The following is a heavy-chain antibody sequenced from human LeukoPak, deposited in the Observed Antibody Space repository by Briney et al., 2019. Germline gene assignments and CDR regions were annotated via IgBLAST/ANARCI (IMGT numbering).Heavy chain of an antibody. CDR1: GGSLSSGSYY. CDR2: IYNSGST. CDR3: AREVGIDFWSGYPRFDY. Sequence: PSQTLSLTCTVCGGSLSSGSYYWRWLRQPAGTGLEWIGRIYNSGSTNDNPSLKSLVTISVDTSKNQFSLKLSSVTAADTAVYYCAREVGIDFWSGYPRFDYWGRGTLVTVSS. D-gene: IGHD3-3*01. V-gene: IGHV4-61*02. J-gene: IGHJ4*02.